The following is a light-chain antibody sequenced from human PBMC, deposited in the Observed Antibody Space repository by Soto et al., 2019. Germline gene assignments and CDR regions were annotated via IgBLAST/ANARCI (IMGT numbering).Light chain of an antibody. J-gene: IGLJ1*01. CDR3: SSYTSSSTLV. Sequence: QSALTQPASVSGSPGQSITLSCTGTSSDVGGYNYVSWYQQHPGKAPKLMIYEVSNRPSGVSNRFSGSKSGNTASLTISGLQAEDEAEYYCSSYTSSSTLVFGTGTKLTVL. V-gene: IGLV2-14*01. CDR1: SSDVGGYNY. CDR2: EVS.